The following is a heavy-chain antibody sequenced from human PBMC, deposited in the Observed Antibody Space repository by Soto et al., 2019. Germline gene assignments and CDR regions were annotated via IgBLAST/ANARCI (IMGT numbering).Heavy chain of an antibody. CDR3: ARLYYEFWSGYYTRYGMDV. Sequence: GGSLRLSCAASGLTFSSYSMNWVRQAPGKGLEWVSSISSSSSYIYYADSVKGRFTISRDNAKNSLYLQMNSLRAEDTAVYYCARLYYEFWSGYYTRYGMDVWGQGTTVTVSS. CDR2: ISSSSSYI. V-gene: IGHV3-21*01. CDR1: GLTFSSYS. D-gene: IGHD3-3*01. J-gene: IGHJ6*02.